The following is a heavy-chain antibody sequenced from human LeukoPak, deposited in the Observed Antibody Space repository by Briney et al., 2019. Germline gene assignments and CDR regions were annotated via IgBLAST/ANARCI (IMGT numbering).Heavy chain of an antibody. CDR2: IYYSGST. CDR1: GGSISSYY. D-gene: IGHD2-8*01. J-gene: IGHJ3*02. CDR3: ARDFRMGAFDI. Sequence: SETLSLTCTVSGGSISSYYWSWIRQPPGKGLEWVGYIYYSGSTNYNPSLKSRVAISVDTSKNQFSLKLSSVTAADTAVYYCARDFRMGAFDIWGQGTMVTVSS. V-gene: IGHV4-59*01.